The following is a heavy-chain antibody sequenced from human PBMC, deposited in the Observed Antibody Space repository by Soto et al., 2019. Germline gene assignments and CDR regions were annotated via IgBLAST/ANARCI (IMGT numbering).Heavy chain of an antibody. CDR3: ARDRATGINVLDY. V-gene: IGHV3-48*02. J-gene: IGHJ4*02. Sequence: EVQLVESGGGLVQPGGSLRLSCAASGFTFSSYSMNCVRQAPGQGLDWVSYISSSTIYYADSVKGRFTISRDNAKNSLYLQMNSLRDEDTAVYYCARDRATGINVLDYWGQGTLVTVSS. CDR2: ISSSTI. CDR1: GFTFSSYS. D-gene: IGHD2-21*01.